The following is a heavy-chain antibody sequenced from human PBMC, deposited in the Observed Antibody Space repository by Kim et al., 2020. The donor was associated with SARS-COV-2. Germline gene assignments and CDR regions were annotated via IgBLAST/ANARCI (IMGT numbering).Heavy chain of an antibody. CDR1: GGSISSGGYY. CDR3: ARYCSSTSCRWFDP. Sequence: SETLSLTCTVSGGSISSGGYYWSWIRQYPGKGLEWIGYIYYSGSTSYNPSLRSRVSISVDTPKNQFSLKVNSVTAADTAEYYCARYCSSTSCRWFDPWGQGNLVTGSS. V-gene: IGHV4-31*03. D-gene: IGHD2-2*01. J-gene: IGHJ5*02. CDR2: IYYSGST.